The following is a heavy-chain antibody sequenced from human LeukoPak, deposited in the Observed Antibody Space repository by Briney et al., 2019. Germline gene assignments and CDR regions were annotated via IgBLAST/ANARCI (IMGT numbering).Heavy chain of an antibody. Sequence: ATYAQKFQGRVTITADDSTSTAYMELRSLRSDDTAVYYCTRGEDYVVEVTATTWTLFDYWGQGTLVTVSS. D-gene: IGHD2-15*01. J-gene: IGHJ4*02. V-gene: IGHV1-69*01. CDR2: A. CDR3: TRGEDYVVEVTATTWTLFDY.